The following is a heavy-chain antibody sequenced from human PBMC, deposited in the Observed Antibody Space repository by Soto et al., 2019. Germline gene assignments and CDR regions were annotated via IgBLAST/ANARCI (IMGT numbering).Heavy chain of an antibody. CDR3: ARDRERVAWEEDY. Sequence: EVQLLESGGDLVQPGGSLRLSCVASGFSFSNYAMSWVRQVPGKGLEWVSVISGRDDSTYYADSVKGRFTISRDNPKNTLDLQMNRLRAEDMAIYYCARDRERVAWEEDYWGQGTLVTVSS. CDR1: GFSFSNYA. CDR2: ISGRDDST. J-gene: IGHJ4*02. D-gene: IGHD1-26*01. V-gene: IGHV3-23*01.